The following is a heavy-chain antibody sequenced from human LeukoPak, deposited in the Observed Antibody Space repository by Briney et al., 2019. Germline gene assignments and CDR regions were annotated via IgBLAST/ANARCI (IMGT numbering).Heavy chain of an antibody. CDR3: ASLMITFGGVITHP. CDR2: INPNSGGA. J-gene: IGHJ5*02. CDR1: GYTFTNYG. Sequence: ASVKVSCKASGYTFTNYGVSWVRQAPGQGLEWMGRINPNSGGANYAQKFQGRVTMTRDTSISTAYMELSRLRSDDTAVYYCASLMITFGGVITHPWGQGTLVTVSS. D-gene: IGHD3-16*02. V-gene: IGHV1-2*06.